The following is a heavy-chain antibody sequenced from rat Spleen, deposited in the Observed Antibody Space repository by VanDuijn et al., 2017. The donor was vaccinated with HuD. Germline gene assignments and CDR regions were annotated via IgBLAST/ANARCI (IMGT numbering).Heavy chain of an antibody. CDR1: GFSFSDCD. CDR2: ISYVGSST. Sequence: EVQLVESGGGLVQPGGTLKLSCAASGFSFSDCDMDWVRQAQKKGLDWVESISYVGSSTYYGYSVKGRFTISRDNAKSTLYLQMNSLRSEDTATYYCARQDYSFDYWGQGVMVTVSS. CDR3: ARQDYSFDY. J-gene: IGHJ2*01. V-gene: IGHV5-22*01.